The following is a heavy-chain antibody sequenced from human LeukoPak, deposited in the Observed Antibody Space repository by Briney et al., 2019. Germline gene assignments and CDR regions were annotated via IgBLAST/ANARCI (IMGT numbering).Heavy chain of an antibody. Sequence: ASVKVSCKASGYTFTGYYIHWVRQAPGQGPEWMGWIYPRSGGTNYAQKFQGRVTMTRDTSISTAYMELSRLRSDDTAVYYCARDQVDAGSYFAFFDYWGQGTLVTVSS. CDR2: IYPRSGGT. CDR3: ARDQVDAGSYFAFFDY. CDR1: GYTFTGYY. D-gene: IGHD1-26*01. V-gene: IGHV1-2*02. J-gene: IGHJ4*02.